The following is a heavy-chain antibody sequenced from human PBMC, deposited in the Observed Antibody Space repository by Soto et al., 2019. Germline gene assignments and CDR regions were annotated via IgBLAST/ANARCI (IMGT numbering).Heavy chain of an antibody. Sequence: EVQLVESGGGLVKPGGSLRLSCAASGFTFSKAWMSWVRQAPGKGLEWVGLIKSQIDGGTSDHAEYAAPVKGRFTISRDDSKNKVYLQMNSLKTEDTAVYYCTTVVFQYYYDSSGYYPNWFDPWGQGTLVTVSS. CDR1: GFTFSKAW. CDR2: IKSQIDGGTSDHA. V-gene: IGHV3-15*01. CDR3: TTVVFQYYYDSSGYYPNWFDP. J-gene: IGHJ5*02. D-gene: IGHD3-22*01.